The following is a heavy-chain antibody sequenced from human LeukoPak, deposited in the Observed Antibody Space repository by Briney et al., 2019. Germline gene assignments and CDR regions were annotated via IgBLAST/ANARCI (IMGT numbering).Heavy chain of an antibody. CDR3: VPSPATDFWSTYYTAH. Sequence: PGGSLRLSCSASGFTFKAYTMHWVRQAPGRGLEYVAAILSNGGSTYYADSFRGRFTISRDNSKNTLYLQMNSLRPEDTAVYHCVPSPATDFWSTYYTAHWGQGTLVTVSS. D-gene: IGHD3-3*01. CDR1: GFTFKAYT. CDR2: ILSNGGST. J-gene: IGHJ4*02. V-gene: IGHV3-64D*09.